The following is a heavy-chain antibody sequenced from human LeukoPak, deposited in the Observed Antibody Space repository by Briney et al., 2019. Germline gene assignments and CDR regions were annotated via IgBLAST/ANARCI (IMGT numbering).Heavy chain of an antibody. CDR2: ISAYNGNT. J-gene: IGHJ4*02. V-gene: IGHV1-18*01. Sequence: ASVKVSCKASGYTFTSYGISWVRQAPGQGFEWMGWISAYNGNTNYAQKLQGRVTMTTDTSTSTAYMELRSLRSDDTAVYYCARDHEPPYSSSWYGYWGQGTLVTVSS. CDR1: GYTFTSYG. CDR3: ARDHEPPYSSSWYGY. D-gene: IGHD6-13*01.